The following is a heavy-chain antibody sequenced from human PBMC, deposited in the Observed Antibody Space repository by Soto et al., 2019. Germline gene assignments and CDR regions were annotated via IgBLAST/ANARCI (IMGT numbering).Heavy chain of an antibody. V-gene: IGHV4-4*02. Sequence: QVQLQESGPGLVEPSGTLSLTCAVSGVSLSNFNWGSWVHQRPGKGLEWMAEIYHTGNINFNPSFKSRVTMSVDMSKNQFSLSLNSVTAADTAVYYCARSSGWYALDDWGQGILVTVSS. CDR3: ARSSGWYALDD. CDR2: IYHTGNI. CDR1: GVSLSNFNW. D-gene: IGHD6-19*01. J-gene: IGHJ4*02.